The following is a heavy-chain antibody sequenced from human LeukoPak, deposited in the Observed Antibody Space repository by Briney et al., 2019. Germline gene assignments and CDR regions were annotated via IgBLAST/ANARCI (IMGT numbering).Heavy chain of an antibody. Sequence: GASVQVSCQASGYTFTGYYMHWVRPAPGQGREWMGWINPNSGGTNYAQKFQGRVTMTRDTSISTAYMELSRLRSDDTAVYYCARVGYSSGWYFDYWGQGTLVTVSS. CDR1: GYTFTGYY. V-gene: IGHV1-2*02. D-gene: IGHD6-19*01. CDR2: INPNSGGT. J-gene: IGHJ4*02. CDR3: ARVGYSSGWYFDY.